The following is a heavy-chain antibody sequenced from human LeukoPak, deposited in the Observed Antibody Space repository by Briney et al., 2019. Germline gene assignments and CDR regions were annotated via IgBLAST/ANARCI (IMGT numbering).Heavy chain of an antibody. D-gene: IGHD3-22*01. J-gene: IGHJ1*01. CDR2: IYYSGST. Sequence: SETLSLTCTVPGGSISSYYWGWIRQPPGKGLEWIGYIYYSGSTNSNPSLKSRATISVDTSKNQFSLKLSSVTAADTAVYYCARVADYYDSSGYLHAEYFQHWGQGTLVTVSS. V-gene: IGHV4-59*01. CDR1: GGSISSYY. CDR3: ARVADYYDSSGYLHAEYFQH.